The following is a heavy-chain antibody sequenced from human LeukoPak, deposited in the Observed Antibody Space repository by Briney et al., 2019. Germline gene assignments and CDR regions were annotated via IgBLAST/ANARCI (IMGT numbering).Heavy chain of an antibody. CDR2: ISERGGST. J-gene: IGHJ4*02. D-gene: IGHD3-10*01. Sequence: GGSLRLSCVVSGITLSNYGMSWVRQAPGKGLEWVSGISERGGSTNYADSVKGRFIISRDTSKSTVYLQMNSLRVEDTAVYFCAKRGIVIRAVIIIGLHKEAYYFDYWGQGILVTVSS. V-gene: IGHV3-23*01. CDR1: GITLSNYG. CDR3: AKRGIVIRAVIIIGLHKEAYYFDY.